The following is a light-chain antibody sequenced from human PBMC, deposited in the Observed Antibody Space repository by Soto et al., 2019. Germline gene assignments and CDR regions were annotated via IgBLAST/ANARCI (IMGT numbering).Light chain of an antibody. CDR1: QGIGDR. CDR2: FAS. Sequence: DIQMTQSPSSVSASVGDRVTLTCRASQGIGDRLAWYQQKPGKVPQLLIYFASTLGSGVPSRFSGSGSGTDFILTITTLQADDFATYYCLHTYSFPRTFGQGTKVEIK. V-gene: IGKV1-12*01. J-gene: IGKJ1*01. CDR3: LHTYSFPRT.